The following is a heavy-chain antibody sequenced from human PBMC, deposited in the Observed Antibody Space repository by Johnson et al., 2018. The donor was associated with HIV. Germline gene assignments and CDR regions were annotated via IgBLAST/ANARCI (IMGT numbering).Heavy chain of an antibody. CDR1: GFTFSSYA. CDR2: ISYDGSNK. Sequence: QVQLVESGGGVVQPGRSLRLSCAASGFTFSSYAMHWVRQAPGKGLEWVAVISYDGSNKYYADSVKGRFTISRDNSKNTLYLQMNSLRAEDTAVYYCARDNGIAVAYDAFDIWGQGTMVTVSS. V-gene: IGHV3-30*04. J-gene: IGHJ3*02. D-gene: IGHD6-19*01. CDR3: ARDNGIAVAYDAFDI.